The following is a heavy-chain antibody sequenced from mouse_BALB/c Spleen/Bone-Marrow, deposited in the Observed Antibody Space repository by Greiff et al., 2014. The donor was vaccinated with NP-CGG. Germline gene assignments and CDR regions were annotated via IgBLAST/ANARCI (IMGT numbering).Heavy chain of an antibody. CDR2: FNPSSGYI. CDR1: GYTFTSYT. Sequence: VQLQQSAAELARPGASVKMSCKASGYTFTSYTMHWVKQRPGQGLEWIGYFNPSSGYIEYNQKFKDKTTLTADKSSSTAYIQLSSLTSEDSAVYYCARLNYGYWFAYWGQGTLVTVSA. D-gene: IGHD1-2*01. V-gene: IGHV1-4*02. J-gene: IGHJ3*01. CDR3: ARLNYGYWFAY.